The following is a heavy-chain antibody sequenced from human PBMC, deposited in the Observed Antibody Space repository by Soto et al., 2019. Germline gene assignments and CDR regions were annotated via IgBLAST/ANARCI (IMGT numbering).Heavy chain of an antibody. CDR3: ARDEYYDRSGYYYEGGDVFDI. V-gene: IGHV1-18*01. Sequence: QVQLVQSGAEVRKPGASVKVSCKASGYTFTLFGISWVRQAPGQGLEWMGWITPYNDNRNYSQKVQGRVTLTTDTSTSTAYMELRSLRSDDTAVYYCARDEYYDRSGYYYEGGDVFDIWGQGTMVTVSS. D-gene: IGHD3-22*01. CDR1: GYTFTLFG. J-gene: IGHJ3*02. CDR2: ITPYNDNR.